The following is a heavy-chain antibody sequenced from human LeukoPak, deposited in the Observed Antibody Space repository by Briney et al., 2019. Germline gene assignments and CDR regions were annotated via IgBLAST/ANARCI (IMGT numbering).Heavy chain of an antibody. V-gene: IGHV3-48*03. D-gene: IGHD4-17*01. Sequence: PGGSLILSCVASGFTFRTYEMNWVRQAPGGGLEWVSFISGGSGTAYYADSVKGRFTISRDNAKSSLYLQMNSLRVEDTAVYYCARDRDYGDYRPVSFDYWGRGTLVTVSS. CDR1: GFTFRTYE. J-gene: IGHJ4*02. CDR2: ISGGSGTA. CDR3: ARDRDYGDYRPVSFDY.